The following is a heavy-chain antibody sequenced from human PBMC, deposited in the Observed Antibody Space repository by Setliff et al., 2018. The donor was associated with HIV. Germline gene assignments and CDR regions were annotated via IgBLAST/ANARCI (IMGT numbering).Heavy chain of an antibody. V-gene: IGHV1-69*13. CDR1: GGTFSSYT. J-gene: IGHJ3*02. CDR3: AGSCSGGSCGAFGI. CDR2: LIPSFGTS. Sequence: SVKVSCKASGGTFSSYTFSWVRQAPGQGLEWMGGLIPSFGTSNYAQNFQGRVTITADESTSTAYMELSSLRTEDTAVYYCAGSCSGGSCGAFGIWGQGTMVTVSS. D-gene: IGHD2-15*01.